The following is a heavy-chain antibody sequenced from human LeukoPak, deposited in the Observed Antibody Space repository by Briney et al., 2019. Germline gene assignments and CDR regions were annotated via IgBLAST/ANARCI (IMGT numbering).Heavy chain of an antibody. V-gene: IGHV4-38-2*01. CDR3: ARLGYCSSTSCYPDL. J-gene: IGHJ5*02. CDR2: IHHSGST. Sequence: SETLSLTCAVSAYSINSLNYWGWIQQPPGKGLEWIASIHHSGSTDYNPSLKSRVTISIDTSKNQFSLKLTYVTAADTAVYYCARLGYCSSTSCYPDLWGQGTLVTVS. D-gene: IGHD2-2*01. CDR1: AYSINSLNY.